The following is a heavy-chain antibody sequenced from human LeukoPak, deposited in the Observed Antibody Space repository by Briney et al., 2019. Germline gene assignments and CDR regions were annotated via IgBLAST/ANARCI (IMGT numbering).Heavy chain of an antibody. Sequence: GGSLRLSCAASGFTFSSYSMNRVRQAPGKGLEWVSSISSSSSYIYYADSVKGRFTISRDNAKNSLYLQMNSLRAEDTAVYYCAREGVYGDYLFDYWGQGTLVTVSS. CDR1: GFTFSSYS. D-gene: IGHD4-17*01. CDR2: ISSSSSYI. CDR3: AREGVYGDYLFDY. V-gene: IGHV3-21*01. J-gene: IGHJ4*02.